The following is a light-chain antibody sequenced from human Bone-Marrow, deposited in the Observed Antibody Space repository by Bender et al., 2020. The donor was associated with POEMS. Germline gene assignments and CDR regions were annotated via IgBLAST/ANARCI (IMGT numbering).Light chain of an antibody. V-gene: IGLV1-44*01. J-gene: IGLJ2*01. CDR2: SNN. CDR1: SSNIGSNT. Sequence: QSVLTQPPSASGTPGQRVTISCSGSSSNIGSNTVNWYQQVPGTAPRLLIYSNNQRPSGVPDRFSGSKSGTSASLAISGLQSEDEADYYCAAWDDSLNGHVLFGGGTKLSVL. CDR3: AAWDDSLNGHVL.